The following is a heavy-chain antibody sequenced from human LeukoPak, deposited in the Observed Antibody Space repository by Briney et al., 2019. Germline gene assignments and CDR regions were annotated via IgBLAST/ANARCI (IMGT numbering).Heavy chain of an antibody. CDR3: ARDDYDSSGSFDY. J-gene: IGHJ4*02. V-gene: IGHV3-11*01. CDR2: ISSSGSTI. Sequence: GGSLRLTCAASGFTFSDYYMSWIRQAPGKGLEWVSYISSSGSTIYYADSVKGRFTISRDNAKNSLYLQMNSLRAEDTAVYYCARDDYDSSGSFDYWGQGTLVTVSS. D-gene: IGHD3-22*01. CDR1: GFTFSDYY.